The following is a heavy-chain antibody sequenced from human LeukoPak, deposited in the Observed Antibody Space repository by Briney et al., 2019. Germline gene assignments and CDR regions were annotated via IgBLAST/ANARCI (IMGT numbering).Heavy chain of an antibody. V-gene: IGHV3-11*04. Sequence: PGGSLRLSCAASGFTSSDYYMSWIRQAPGKGLEWVSYISSSGSTIYYADSVKGRFTISRDNAKNSLYLQMNSLRAEDTAVYYCAATGLRYFDWSHCFDYWGQGTLVTVSS. D-gene: IGHD3-9*01. CDR2: ISSSGSTI. CDR3: AATGLRYFDWSHCFDY. CDR1: GFTSSDYY. J-gene: IGHJ4*02.